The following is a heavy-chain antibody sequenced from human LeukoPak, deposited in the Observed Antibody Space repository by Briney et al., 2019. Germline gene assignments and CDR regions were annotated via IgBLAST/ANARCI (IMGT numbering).Heavy chain of an antibody. J-gene: IGHJ3*01. V-gene: IGHV1-2*02. D-gene: IGHD2-15*01. Sequence: GASVKVSCKASGYTLTGYYMHWVRQAPGQGPEWMGWINGNSGGTNYAQKFQGRVTMTRDTSISTAYMELSRLRSDDTAVYYCASKIGGWALDLWGQGTMVTVSS. CDR1: GYTLTGYY. CDR3: ASKIGGWALDL. CDR2: INGNSGGT.